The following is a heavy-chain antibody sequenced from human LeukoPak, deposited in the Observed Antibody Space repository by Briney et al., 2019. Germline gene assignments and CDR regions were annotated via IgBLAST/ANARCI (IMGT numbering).Heavy chain of an antibody. CDR1: GGSISSYY. CDR2: IYYSGST. Sequence: SETPSLTCTVSGGSISSYYWSWIRQPPGKGLEWIGYIYYSGSTNYNPSLKSRVSISIDTSKNLFSLRLSSVTAADTAVYYCARDGAVVAATINWFDPWGQGTLVTVSS. J-gene: IGHJ5*02. D-gene: IGHD2-15*01. CDR3: ARDGAVVAATINWFDP. V-gene: IGHV4-59*12.